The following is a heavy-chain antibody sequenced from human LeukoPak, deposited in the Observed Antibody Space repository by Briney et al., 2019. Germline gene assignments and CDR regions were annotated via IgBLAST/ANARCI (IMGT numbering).Heavy chain of an antibody. CDR2: ISSSSSYI. Sequence: GGSLRLSCAASGFTLSSYSMNWVRQAPGKGLEWVSSISSSSSYIYYADSVKGRFTISRDNAKNSLYLQMNSLRAEDTAVYYCERDRDGGQFDYWGQGTLVTVSS. CDR3: ERDRDGGQFDY. J-gene: IGHJ4*02. V-gene: IGHV3-21*01. CDR1: GFTLSSYS. D-gene: IGHD4-23*01.